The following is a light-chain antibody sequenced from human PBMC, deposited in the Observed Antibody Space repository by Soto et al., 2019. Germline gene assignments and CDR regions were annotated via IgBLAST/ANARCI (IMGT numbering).Light chain of an antibody. V-gene: IGKV3-20*01. CDR2: GAS. CDR1: QSVSSSY. Sequence: EIVLTQSPSTLSLSPGERATLSCRAIQSVSSSYLAWYQQKPGQPPRLLIYGASSRATCIPDSFSGSRSGTDFTLTISRLEPEDFAVYYCQQYGSSPPGTFGQGTKVDNK. J-gene: IGKJ1*01. CDR3: QQYGSSPPGT.